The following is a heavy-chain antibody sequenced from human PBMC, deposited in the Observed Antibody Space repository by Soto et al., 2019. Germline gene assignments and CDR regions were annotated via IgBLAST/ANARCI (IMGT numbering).Heavy chain of an antibody. CDR1: GGSISSSSYY. CDR2: IYYSGST. J-gene: IGHJ4*02. V-gene: IGHV4-39*02. Sequence: SETLSLTCSVSGGSISSSSYYWGWIRQPPGKGLEWIGSIYYSGSTYYNPSLKSRFTISRDNAKNSLYLQMNSLRAEDTAVYYCARENCFDYWGRGTLVTVSS. CDR3: ARENCFDY.